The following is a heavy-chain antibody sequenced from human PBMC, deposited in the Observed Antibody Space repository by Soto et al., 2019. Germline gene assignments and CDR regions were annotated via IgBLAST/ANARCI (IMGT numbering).Heavy chain of an antibody. CDR1: GGSINSYY. D-gene: IGHD2-2*01. Sequence: PSETLSLTCTVSGGSINSYYWSWIRQPPGKGLEWIGYIYYSGSTNYNPSLKSRVTISVDTSKNQFSLKLSSVTAADTAVYYCARDEPAAAFDIWGQGTMVTVSS. CDR2: IYYSGST. J-gene: IGHJ3*02. V-gene: IGHV4-59*12. CDR3: ARDEPAAAFDI.